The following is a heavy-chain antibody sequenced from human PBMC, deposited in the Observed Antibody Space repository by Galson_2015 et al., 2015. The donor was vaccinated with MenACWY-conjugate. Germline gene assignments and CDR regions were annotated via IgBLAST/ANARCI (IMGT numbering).Heavy chain of an antibody. Sequence: SLRLSCAASGFTFHTYWMTWVRQAPGKGLQWVANIKYDGSQQYYVDSVTGRFTISRDNARSSLYLQMNSLRLEDTAVYYCLRPIITFVAVPSPDYRGQGTLVPLSS. CDR3: LRPIITFVAVPSPDY. CDR1: GFTFHTYW. D-gene: IGHD3-16*01. J-gene: IGHJ4*02. CDR2: IKYDGSQQ. V-gene: IGHV3-7*01.